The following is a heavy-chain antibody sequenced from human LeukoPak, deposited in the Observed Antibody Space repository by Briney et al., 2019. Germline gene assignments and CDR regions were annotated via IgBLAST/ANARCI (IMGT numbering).Heavy chain of an antibody. CDR3: TRVGYIDEGIDY. J-gene: IGHJ4*02. Sequence: GGSLRLSCAASGFTFSSHWMDWVRQAPGKGLEWVANIKHDESEKNYLDSVKGRFTISRDNAQNSLYLQMNSLRAEDTAIYYCTRVGYIDEGIDYWGQGTLVTVSS. V-gene: IGHV3-7*04. CDR1: GFTFSSHW. CDR2: IKHDESEK. D-gene: IGHD5-24*01.